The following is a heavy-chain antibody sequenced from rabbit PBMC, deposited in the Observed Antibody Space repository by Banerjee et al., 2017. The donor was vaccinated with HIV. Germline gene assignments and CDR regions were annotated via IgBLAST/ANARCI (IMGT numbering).Heavy chain of an antibody. J-gene: IGHJ4*01. CDR3: ARDLGGVIGWNFNL. D-gene: IGHD1-1*01. Sequence: QSLEESGGDLVKPGASLTLTCKASGFTLSNYWICWVRQAPGKGLEWIACIYTGDGNTHYASWAKGRFTISKTSSTVDLQMTSLTAADTATYFCARDLGGVIGWNFNLWGPGTLVTVS. CDR1: GFTLSNYW. V-gene: IGHV1S40*01. CDR2: IYTGDGNT.